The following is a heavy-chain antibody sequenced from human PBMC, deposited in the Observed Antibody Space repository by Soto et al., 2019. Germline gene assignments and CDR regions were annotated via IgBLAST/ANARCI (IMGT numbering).Heavy chain of an antibody. CDR1: GFTFSSYG. D-gene: IGHD3-22*01. CDR3: AKERDYYDSSGYYESDY. Sequence: GGSLRLSCAASGFTFSSYGMHWVRQAPGKGLEWVAVISYDGSNKYYADSVKGRFTISRDNSKNTLYLQMNSLRAEDTAVYYCAKERDYYDSSGYYESDYWGQGTLVTVSS. J-gene: IGHJ4*02. V-gene: IGHV3-30*18. CDR2: ISYDGSNK.